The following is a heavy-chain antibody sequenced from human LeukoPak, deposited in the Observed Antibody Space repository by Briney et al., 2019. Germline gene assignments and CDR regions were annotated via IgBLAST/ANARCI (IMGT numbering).Heavy chain of an antibody. J-gene: IGHJ4*02. CDR1: GGSFSGYY. V-gene: IGHV4-34*01. CDR3: ARNMRNFDY. D-gene: IGHD2/OR15-2a*01. CDR2: INHSGST. Sequence: SETLSLTCAVYGGSFSGYYWSWIRQPPGKGLEWIGEINHSGSTNYNPSLKSRVTISVDTSKNQFSLKLSSVTAADTAVYYCARNMRNFDYWGQGTLVTVSS.